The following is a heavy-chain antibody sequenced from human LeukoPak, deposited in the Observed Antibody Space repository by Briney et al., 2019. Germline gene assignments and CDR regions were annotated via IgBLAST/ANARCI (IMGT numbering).Heavy chain of an antibody. Sequence: HPGGSLRLSCAASGFTFSSYAMSWVRQAPGKGLEWVSAISGSGGSTYYADSVKGRFTISRDNSKNTLYLQMNSLRAEDTAVYYCAKVIKQQLVLTRMYNWFDPWGQGTLVTVSS. J-gene: IGHJ5*02. CDR2: ISGSGGST. CDR1: GFTFSSYA. D-gene: IGHD6-13*01. V-gene: IGHV3-23*01. CDR3: AKVIKQQLVLTRMYNWFDP.